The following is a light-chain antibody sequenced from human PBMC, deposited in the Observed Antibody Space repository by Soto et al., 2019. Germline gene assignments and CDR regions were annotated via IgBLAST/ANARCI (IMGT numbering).Light chain of an antibody. CDR1: SSDVGGYNY. Sequence: QSVLTQPASVSGSPGQSITISCSGTSSDVGGYNYVSWYQQNPGKAPKVMIYDVSSRPSGVSDRFSGSKSGNTASLTISGLQAEDEGDYYCSSYTGSSTLVFGVGTKLAVL. V-gene: IGLV2-14*01. CDR2: DVS. J-gene: IGLJ2*01. CDR3: SSYTGSSTLV.